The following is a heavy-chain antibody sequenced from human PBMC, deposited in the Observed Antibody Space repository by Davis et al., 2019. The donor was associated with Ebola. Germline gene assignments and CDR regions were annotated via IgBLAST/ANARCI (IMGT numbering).Heavy chain of an antibody. V-gene: IGHV3-30*03. CDR2: ISYDGSNK. CDR1: GFTFSSYG. Sequence: GGSLRLSCAASGFTFSSYGMHWVRQAPGKGLEWVAVISYDGSNKYYADSVKGRFTISRDNSKNTLYLQMNSLRAEDTAVYYCMRWSLYSGHDCDLWGQGTLVTVSS. D-gene: IGHD1-26*01. J-gene: IGHJ5*02. CDR3: MRWSLYSGHDCDL.